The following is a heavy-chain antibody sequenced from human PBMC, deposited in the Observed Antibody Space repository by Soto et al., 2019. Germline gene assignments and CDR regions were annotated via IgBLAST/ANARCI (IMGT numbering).Heavy chain of an antibody. D-gene: IGHD6-13*01. J-gene: IGHJ6*02. CDR3: ARADRIAYYYYGMDV. V-gene: IGHV4-31*03. CDR1: GGSISSGGYY. Sequence: QVQLQESGPGLVNPSQTLSLTCTVSGGSISSGGYYWSWIRQHPGKGLSWIGYIYYSGSTYYNPSLKSRVTISVDTSKNQFTLKLSSVTAADTAVYYCARADRIAYYYYGMDVWGQGTTVTVSS. CDR2: IYYSGST.